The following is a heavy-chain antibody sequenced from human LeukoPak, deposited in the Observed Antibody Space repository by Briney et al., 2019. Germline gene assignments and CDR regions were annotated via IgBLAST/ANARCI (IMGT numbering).Heavy chain of an antibody. CDR3: ARSLSYYDSSGYYYGDY. J-gene: IGHJ4*02. CDR2: INHSGST. V-gene: IGHV4-34*01. D-gene: IGHD3-22*01. CDR1: GGSFSGYY. Sequence: SETLPLTCAVYGGSFSGYYWSWIRQPPGKGLEWIGEINHSGSTNYNPSLKSRVTISVDTSKNQFSLKLSSVTAADTAVYYCARSLSYYDSSGYYYGDYWGQGTLVTVSS.